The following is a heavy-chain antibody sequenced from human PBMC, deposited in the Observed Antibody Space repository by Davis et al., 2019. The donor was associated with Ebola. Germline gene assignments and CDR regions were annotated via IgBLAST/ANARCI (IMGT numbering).Heavy chain of an antibody. CDR1: GGSIYVNY. CDR2: ITDAGLF. CDR3: AKHVGGVYRSTWYYFDH. D-gene: IGHD6-13*01. J-gene: IGHJ4*02. V-gene: IGHV4-59*08. Sequence: WGSLSLSCTVSGGSIYVNYWSWIRQPPSKGLVSSGYITDAGLFTYNPSLKSRLTISRDSSKNQFSLKLTSVTTADTAVYYCAKHVGGVYRSTWYYFDHWGQGTLVSVSS.